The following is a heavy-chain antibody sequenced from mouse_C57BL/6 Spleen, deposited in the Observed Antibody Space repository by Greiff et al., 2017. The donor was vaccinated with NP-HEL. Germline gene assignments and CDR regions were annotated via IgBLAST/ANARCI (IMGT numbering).Heavy chain of an antibody. J-gene: IGHJ3*01. CDR1: GYTFTSYW. V-gene: IGHV1-69*01. CDR3: ASYYGYEGFAY. Sequence: VQLQQPGAELVMPGASVKLSCKASGYTFTSYWMHWVKQRPGQGLEWIGEIDPSDSYTNYNQKFKGKSTLTVDKSSSTAYMQLSSLTSEDSAVYYCASYYGYEGFAYWGQGTLVTVSA. CDR2: IDPSDSYT. D-gene: IGHD2-2*01.